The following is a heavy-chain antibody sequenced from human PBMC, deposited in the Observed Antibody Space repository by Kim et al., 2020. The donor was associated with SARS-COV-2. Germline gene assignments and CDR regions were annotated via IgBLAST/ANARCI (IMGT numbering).Heavy chain of an antibody. CDR2: IGPDDGEA. CDR3: AKAGDNTSLLDYYHMDV. V-gene: IGHV1-24*01. J-gene: IGHJ6*03. D-gene: IGHD1-20*01. CDR1: GYILNDLT. Sequence: ASVKVSCQVSGYILNDLTIHWVRQTPGAGLEWMGGIGPDDGEAILAQKFEDRVTMTEDTSTDTAYMELSSLTSDDTAVYFCAKAGDNTSLLDYYHMDVWGKGTTVTVSS.